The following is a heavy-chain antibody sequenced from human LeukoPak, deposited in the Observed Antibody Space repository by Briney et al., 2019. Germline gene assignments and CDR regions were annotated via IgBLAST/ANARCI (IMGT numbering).Heavy chain of an antibody. V-gene: IGHV3-21*04. Sequence: GGSLRLSCTASGFTFSSYSMNWVRQAPGKRLEWVSSISSSSSYIYYADSVKGRFTISRDNAKNSLYLQMNSLRAEDTAVYYCARDRVVVVVAATYYGMDVWGKGTTVTVSS. D-gene: IGHD2-15*01. J-gene: IGHJ6*04. CDR1: GFTFSSYS. CDR2: ISSSSSYI. CDR3: ARDRVVVVVAATYYGMDV.